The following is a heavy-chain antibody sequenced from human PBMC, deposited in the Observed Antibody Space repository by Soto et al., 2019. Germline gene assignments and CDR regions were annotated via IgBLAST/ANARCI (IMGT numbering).Heavy chain of an antibody. Sequence: ASVKVSCKASGYTFTSYGISWVRQAPGQGLEWMGRISAYNGNTNYAQKLQGRVTMTTDTSKSTAYMELRSLRSDDTAVYYCARAYCGCECAFPAESFQHWGQGTLVTVSS. V-gene: IGHV1-18*01. CDR3: ARAYCGCECAFPAESFQH. D-gene: IGHD2-21*01. J-gene: IGHJ1*01. CDR2: ISAYNGNT. CDR1: GYTFTSYG.